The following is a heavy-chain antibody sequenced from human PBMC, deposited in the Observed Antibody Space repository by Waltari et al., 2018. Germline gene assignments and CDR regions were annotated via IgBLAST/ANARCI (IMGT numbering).Heavy chain of an antibody. CDR1: AYTFTDYY. D-gene: IGHD1-1*01. CDR3: ATDYWSNYGMDV. CDR2: VDPEDGET. J-gene: IGHJ6*02. Sequence: EVQLVPSGAVVQQPGATVNLPCQVSAYTFTDYYIHRVQQAPGKGPEWMGLVDPEDGETIDAEKFQGRVTITADTSTDTAYMELSSLRSEDTAVYYCATDYWSNYGMDVGGQGTTVTGSS. V-gene: IGHV1-69-2*01.